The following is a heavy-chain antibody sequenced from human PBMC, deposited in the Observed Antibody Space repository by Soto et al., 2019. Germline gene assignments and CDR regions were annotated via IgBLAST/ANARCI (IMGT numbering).Heavy chain of an antibody. J-gene: IGHJ4*02. CDR1: ESSVRSYA. Sequence: SETLCLTCSFSESSVRSYAWSWIRQAPGKGLEWIGYISYSGSTKYSPSLQSRVTISQDASANQFSLRLSYVTAADTAVYYCAREAGVVTPGWFDFWGLGIAVTVSS. D-gene: IGHD3-3*01. CDR2: ISYSGST. CDR3: AREAGVVTPGWFDF. V-gene: IGHV4-59*02.